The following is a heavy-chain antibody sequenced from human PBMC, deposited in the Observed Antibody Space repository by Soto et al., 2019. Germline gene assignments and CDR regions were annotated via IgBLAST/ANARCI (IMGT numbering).Heavy chain of an antibody. CDR3: ANDLSGSGYYHASHI. J-gene: IGHJ3*02. CDR2: ISYDGSNK. Sequence: PVGSLRLSCASSVFTFSSYGMHCVRHSPGKWLEWVAVISYDGSNKYYADSVKGRFTISRDNSKNTLYLQMNSLRAEDTAVYYCANDLSGSGYYHASHIWGEATKLNVSS. CDR1: VFTFSSYG. D-gene: IGHD3-22*01. V-gene: IGHV3-30*18.